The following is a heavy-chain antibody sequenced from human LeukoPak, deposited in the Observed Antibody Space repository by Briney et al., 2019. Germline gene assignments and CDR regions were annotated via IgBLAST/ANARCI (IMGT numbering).Heavy chain of an antibody. Sequence: SETLSLTCTVSGGSISPYYWSWIRQPPGGGLEWIGSVHYGGSTNYNPSLKSRVTISVDTSKNQFSLKMRSVTAADTAVYYCARARGTVAIDYWGQGTLVTVSS. V-gene: IGHV4-59*12. J-gene: IGHJ4*02. D-gene: IGHD5-12*01. CDR1: GGSISPYY. CDR3: ARARGTVAIDY. CDR2: VHYGGST.